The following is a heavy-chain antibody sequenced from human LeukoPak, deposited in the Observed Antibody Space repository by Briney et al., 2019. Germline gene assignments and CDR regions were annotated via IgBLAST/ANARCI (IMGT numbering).Heavy chain of an antibody. CDR2: IYADGNT. Sequence: SGGSLRLSCAASGFIVNTNYMTWVRQAPGRGLEWVSFIYADGNTYYADSVKGRFTISRDISKNAVYLQMNSLRAEDTAVYYCARARWYSCDYWGQGTLVTVSS. V-gene: IGHV3-53*01. CDR3: ARARWYSCDY. CDR1: GFIVNTNY. D-gene: IGHD5-24*01. J-gene: IGHJ4*02.